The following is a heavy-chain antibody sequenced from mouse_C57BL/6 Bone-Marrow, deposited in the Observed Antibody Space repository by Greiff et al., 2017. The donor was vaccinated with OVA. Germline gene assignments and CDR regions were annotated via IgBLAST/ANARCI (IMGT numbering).Heavy chain of an antibody. Sequence: VQLQESGAELVRPGASVTLSCKASGYTFTDYEMHWVKQTPVHGLEWIGAIDPETGGTAYNQKFKGKAILTADKSSSTAYMELRSLTSEASAVYYCTRSSYDYDGYWGQGTTLTVSS. CDR1: GYTFTDYE. V-gene: IGHV1-15*01. J-gene: IGHJ2*01. CDR3: TRSSYDYDGY. D-gene: IGHD2-4*01. CDR2: IDPETGGT.